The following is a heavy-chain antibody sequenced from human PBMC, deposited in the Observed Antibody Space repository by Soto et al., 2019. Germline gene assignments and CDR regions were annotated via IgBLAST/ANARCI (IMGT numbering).Heavy chain of an antibody. CDR1: GGSISSYY. J-gene: IGHJ4*02. Sequence: SETLSLTCTVSGGSISSYYWSWIRQPPGKGLEWIGYIYYSGSTNYNPSLKSRVTISVDTSKNQFSLKLSSVTAADTAVYYCARWSGVDYWGQGTLVTVSS. D-gene: IGHD3-3*01. CDR2: IYYSGST. CDR3: ARWSGVDY. V-gene: IGHV4-59*01.